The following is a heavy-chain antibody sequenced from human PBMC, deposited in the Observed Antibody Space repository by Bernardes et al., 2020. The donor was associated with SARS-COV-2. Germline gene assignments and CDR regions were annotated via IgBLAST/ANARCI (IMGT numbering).Heavy chain of an antibody. D-gene: IGHD2-2*01. CDR2: ISAYNGNT. J-gene: IGHJ6*02. CDR1: GYTFTSYG. CDR3: ARGIVVVPAATDTTYYYYGMDV. V-gene: IGHV1-18*01. Sequence: ASVKVSCKASGYTFTSYGISWVRQAPGQGLEWMGWISAYNGNTNYAQKLQGRVTMTTDTSTSTAYMELRSLRSDDTAVYYCARGIVVVPAATDTTYYYYGMDVGGQGTTVTVSS.